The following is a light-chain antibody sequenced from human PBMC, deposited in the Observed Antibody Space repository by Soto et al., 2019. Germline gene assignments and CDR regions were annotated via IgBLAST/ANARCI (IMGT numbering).Light chain of an antibody. CDR2: DAS. CDR1: QSVSSS. J-gene: IGKJ1*01. Sequence: EIVMTQSPATLSVSPGETATLSCRASQSVSSSLAWYQQKPGQAPRLLISDASTRAAGLPARFSGSGSGTEFTLTISSLKSEDFAVYFCQQSNNWPKTFGQGTKVEMK. CDR3: QQSNNWPKT. V-gene: IGKV3-15*01.